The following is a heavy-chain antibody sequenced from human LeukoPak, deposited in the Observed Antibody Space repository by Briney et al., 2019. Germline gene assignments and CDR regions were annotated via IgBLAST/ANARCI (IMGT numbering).Heavy chain of an antibody. V-gene: IGHV4-39*01. D-gene: IGHD2-2*01. CDR3: ARHRSKYQLLLVWFDP. J-gene: IGHJ5*02. Sequence: SETLSLTCTVCGGSSSSSSYYWGWIRQPPGRGLEWIGSIYYSGSTYYIPSLKSRVTISVDTSKNQFSLKPSSVTAADTAVYYCARHRSKYQLLLVWFDPWGQGTLVTVSS. CDR1: GGSSSSSSYY. CDR2: IYYSGST.